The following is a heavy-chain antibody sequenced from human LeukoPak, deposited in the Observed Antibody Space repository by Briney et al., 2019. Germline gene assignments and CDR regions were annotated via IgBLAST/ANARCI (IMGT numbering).Heavy chain of an antibody. CDR2: IHSDGTST. J-gene: IGHJ6*03. CDR3: ARVGPKARGLKTFHYYYYYMDV. V-gene: IGHV3-74*01. Sequence: PGGSLRLSCAASGFTFSSYRMHWVRQAPGKGLVWVSRIHSDGTSTSYADSVKGRFTISRDNAKNTLYLQMNSLRAEDTAVYYCARVGPKARGLKTFHYYYYYMDVWGKGTTVTISS. D-gene: IGHD3-10*01. CDR1: GFTFSSYR.